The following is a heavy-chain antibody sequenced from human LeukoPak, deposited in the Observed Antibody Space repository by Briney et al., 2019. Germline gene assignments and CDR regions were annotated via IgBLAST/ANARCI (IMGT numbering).Heavy chain of an antibody. D-gene: IGHD5-18*01. CDR2: IYTSGST. V-gene: IGHV4-4*07. Sequence: SETLSLTCAVSDDSLSGYSWSWIRQPAGKGLEWIGRIYTSGSTNYNPSLKSRVTMSADTSKNHFSLKLTSVTAADTAVYYCARVMAVTLSAFDIWGQGTMVVVSS. CDR3: ARVMAVTLSAFDI. CDR1: DDSLSGYS. J-gene: IGHJ3*02.